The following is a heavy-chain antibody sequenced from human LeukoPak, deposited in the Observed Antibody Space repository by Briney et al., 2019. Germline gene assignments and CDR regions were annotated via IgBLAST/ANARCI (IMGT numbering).Heavy chain of an antibody. CDR3: ARGRGRAAAGSSPIDY. V-gene: IGHV4-59*08. CDR2: IYYSGST. J-gene: IGHJ4*02. D-gene: IGHD6-13*01. CDR1: GGSISGYY. Sequence: SETLSLTCTVSGGSISGYYWSWIRQPPGKGLEWLGYIYYSGSTDYNPSLKSRVTISVDTSKNQFSLKLSSVTAADTAVYYCARGRGRAAAGSSPIDYWGQGTLVTVSS.